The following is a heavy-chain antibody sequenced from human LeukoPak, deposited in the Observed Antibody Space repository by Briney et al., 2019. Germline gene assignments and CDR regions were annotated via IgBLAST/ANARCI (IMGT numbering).Heavy chain of an antibody. J-gene: IGHJ4*02. Sequence: SQTLSLTCTVSGGSISSGGYYWSWIRQHPGKGLEWIGYIYYSGSTYYNPSLKSRVTISVDTSKNQFSLKLSSVTAADTAVSYCARHRTTMVRGVIQEYYFDYWGQGTLVTVSS. CDR2: IYYSGST. CDR3: ARHRTTMVRGVIQEYYFDY. CDR1: GGSISSGGYY. D-gene: IGHD3-10*01. V-gene: IGHV4-31*03.